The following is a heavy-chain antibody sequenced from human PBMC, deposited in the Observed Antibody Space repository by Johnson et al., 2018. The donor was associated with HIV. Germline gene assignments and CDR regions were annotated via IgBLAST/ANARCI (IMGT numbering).Heavy chain of an antibody. J-gene: IGHJ3*02. D-gene: IGHD2-21*01. CDR1: GFTFSSYA. CDR2: ISGSGGST. Sequence: QVQLVESGGGLVQPGGSLRLSCAASGFTFSSYAMHWVRQAPGKGLEYVSAISGSGGSTYYADSVKGRFTISRDNSKNTLYLQMNSLRAEDTAVYYCARDRVVAVVIATEGGAFDIWGQGTMVTVSS. CDR3: ARDRVVAVVIATEGGAFDI. V-gene: IGHV3-64*04.